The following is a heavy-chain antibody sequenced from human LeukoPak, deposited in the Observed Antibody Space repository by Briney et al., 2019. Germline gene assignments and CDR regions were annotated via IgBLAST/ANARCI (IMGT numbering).Heavy chain of an antibody. V-gene: IGHV3-23*01. CDR1: GFTSIAYA. J-gene: IGHJ4*02. CDR2: ISGGGVTT. CDR3: AREGSSSWYAGSD. Sequence: GGSLRLSCVGSGFTSIAYALTWARQAPGKGLEWVSGISGGGVTTYYADSVKGRFTISRDNSKNTLYLQMNSLRAEDTAVYYCAREGSSSWYAGSDWGQGTLVTVSS. D-gene: IGHD6-13*01.